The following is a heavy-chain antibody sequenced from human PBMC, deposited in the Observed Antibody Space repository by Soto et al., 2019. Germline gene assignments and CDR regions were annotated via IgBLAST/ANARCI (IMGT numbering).Heavy chain of an antibody. CDR3: ARDKGYCSSTSCWRLYYYGMDV. Sequence: ASVKVSCKASGYTFTGYYMHWVRQAPGQGLEWMGWINPNSGGTNYAQKFQGWVTMTRDTSISTAYMELSRLRSDDTAVYYCARDKGYCSSTSCWRLYYYGMDVWGQGTTVTVSS. CDR2: INPNSGGT. J-gene: IGHJ6*02. D-gene: IGHD2-2*01. CDR1: GYTFTGYY. V-gene: IGHV1-2*04.